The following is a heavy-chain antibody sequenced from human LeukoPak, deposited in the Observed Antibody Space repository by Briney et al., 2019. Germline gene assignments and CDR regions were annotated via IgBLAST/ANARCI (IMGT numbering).Heavy chain of an antibody. CDR1: GYTFTRYY. Sequence: ASVKVSCKASGYTFTRYYIHWVRQAPGQGLEWMGWINPNSGVTDYAQKFQDWVTMTIDTSISTAYMELTRLKSDDTAVYYCVREWAIAAAGTFDYWGQGTLVTVSS. D-gene: IGHD6-13*01. J-gene: IGHJ4*02. CDR2: INPNSGVT. V-gene: IGHV1-2*04. CDR3: VREWAIAAAGTFDY.